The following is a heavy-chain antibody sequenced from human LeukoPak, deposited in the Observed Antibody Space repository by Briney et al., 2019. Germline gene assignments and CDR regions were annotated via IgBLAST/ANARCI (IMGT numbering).Heavy chain of an antibody. CDR2: INSDGRST. J-gene: IGHJ4*02. CDR3: PRVTIFGVVATFDY. Sequence: GGSLRLSCAASGFTFSSYWRHWVRQAPGKGLVWVSRINSDGRSTSYADSVKGRFTISRDSAKNTLYLQMNSLRAEDTAVYYCPRVTIFGVVATFDYWGQGTLVTVSS. D-gene: IGHD3-3*01. V-gene: IGHV3-74*01. CDR1: GFTFSSYW.